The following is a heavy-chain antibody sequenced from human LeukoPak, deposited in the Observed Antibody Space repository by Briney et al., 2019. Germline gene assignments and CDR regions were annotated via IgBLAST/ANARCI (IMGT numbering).Heavy chain of an antibody. D-gene: IGHD3-10*01. J-gene: IGHJ4*02. CDR3: AKRLQAGMVWAKGGFDY. CDR1: GFTFSSYA. V-gene: IGHV3-30*04. CDR2: ISYDGSNK. Sequence: GRSLRLSCAASGFTFSSYAMHWVRQAPGKGLEWVAVISYDGSNKYYADSVKGRFTISRDNSKNTLYLQMNSLRAEDTAVYYCAKRLQAGMVWAKGGFDYWGQGTLVTVSS.